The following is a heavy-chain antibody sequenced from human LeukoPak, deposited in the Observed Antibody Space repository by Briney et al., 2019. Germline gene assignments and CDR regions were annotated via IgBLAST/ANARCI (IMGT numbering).Heavy chain of an antibody. J-gene: IGHJ4*02. CDR3: AKDRSDSSRWYAGSH. CDR1: GFTFSSYA. CDR2: ISDSGDGT. Sequence: GGSLRLSCLASGFTFSSYALSWVRQAPGKGLEWVSAISDSGDGTYYADSVKGRFTISRDNSKNTLYLEMNSLRAEDTAVYYCAKDRSDSSRWYAGSHWGQGTLVTVSS. D-gene: IGHD6-13*01. V-gene: IGHV3-23*01.